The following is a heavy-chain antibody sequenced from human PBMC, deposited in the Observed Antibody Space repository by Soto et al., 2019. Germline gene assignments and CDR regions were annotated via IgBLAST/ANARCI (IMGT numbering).Heavy chain of an antibody. CDR3: ARGSAGALYDF. D-gene: IGHD6-13*01. J-gene: IGHJ4*02. CDR2: ISGYNGYP. CDR1: GYIFTNYG. V-gene: IGHV1-18*01. Sequence: QVQLVQSGAEVRKPGASVNVSCKTSGYIFTNYGVAWVRQAPAQGLELVAWISGYNGYPKYTQKFQGRVTVTTDTSTRTGYMELRNLRSDDTAVYYCARGSAGALYDFWAQGTLVTVSS.